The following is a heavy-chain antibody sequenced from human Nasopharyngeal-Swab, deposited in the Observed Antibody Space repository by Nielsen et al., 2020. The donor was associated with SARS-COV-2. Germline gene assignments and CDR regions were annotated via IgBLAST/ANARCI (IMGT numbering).Heavy chain of an antibody. CDR3: ARQGAVAGYYYYYMDV. Sequence: GGSLRLSCKGSGYSFTSNWIGWARQMHGKGLEWMGIIDPGDSDTRNRTFFQGQVTISADKSTSTAYLQWSSLKASDTAMYYCARQGAVAGYYYYYMDVWGKGPTAPSP. CDR2: IDPGDSDT. V-gene: IGHV5-51*01. D-gene: IGHD6-19*01. J-gene: IGHJ6*03. CDR1: GYSFTSNW.